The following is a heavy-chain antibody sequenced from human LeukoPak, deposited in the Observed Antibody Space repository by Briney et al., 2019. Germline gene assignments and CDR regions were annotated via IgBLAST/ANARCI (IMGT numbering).Heavy chain of an antibody. CDR1: GGSFSGYY. Sequence: SETLSLTCAVYGGSFSGYYWSWIRQPPGKGLEWIGEINHSGSTNYNPSLKSRVTISVDTSKNQFSLKLSSVTAADTAVYYCARGHHSSSWYSDYWGQGTLVTVSS. CDR2: INHSGST. V-gene: IGHV4-34*01. CDR3: ARGHHSSSWYSDY. J-gene: IGHJ4*02. D-gene: IGHD6-13*01.